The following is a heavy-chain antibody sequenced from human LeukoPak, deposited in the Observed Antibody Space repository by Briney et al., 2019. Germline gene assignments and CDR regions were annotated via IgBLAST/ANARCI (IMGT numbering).Heavy chain of an antibody. Sequence: SETLSLTCTVSGGSISSSSYYWGWIRQPPGKGLEWIGSIYYSGSTYYNPSLKSRVTISVDTSKNQFSLKLNSVTAADTAVYYCASRYYDFWSGYYEKEENYFDYWGQGTLVTVSS. CDR2: IYYSGST. D-gene: IGHD3-3*01. V-gene: IGHV4-39*01. J-gene: IGHJ4*02. CDR3: ASRYYDFWSGYYEKEENYFDY. CDR1: GGSISSSSYY.